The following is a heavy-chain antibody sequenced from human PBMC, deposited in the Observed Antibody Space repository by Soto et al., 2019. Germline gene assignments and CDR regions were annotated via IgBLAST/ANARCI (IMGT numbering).Heavy chain of an antibody. J-gene: IGHJ6*02. CDR3: ASHDGTYYYNDMDG. Sequence: QVQLVQSGAEVKKPGSSVKVSCKASGGTFSTYAISWVRQAPGQGLEWMGGVIPILGTTNNAQKFQGRVTITADESTSTAYMELTSLKSEDTAVYYCASHDGTYYYNDMDGCGQGTTVTVSS. CDR2: VIPILGTT. V-gene: IGHV1-69*12. D-gene: IGHD1-1*01. CDR1: GGTFSTYA.